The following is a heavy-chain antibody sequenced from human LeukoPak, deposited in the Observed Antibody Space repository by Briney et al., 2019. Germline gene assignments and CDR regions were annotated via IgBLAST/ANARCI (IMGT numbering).Heavy chain of an antibody. V-gene: IGHV4-4*07. J-gene: IGHJ4*02. Sequence: PSETLSLTCTVSGGSISSYYWSWIRQPAGKGLEWIGRIYTSGSTNYNPSLKSRVTMSVDTSKNQFSLKLSSVTAADTAVYYCAREGLNYDILTGYFPDYWGQGTLVTVSS. CDR3: AREGLNYDILTGYFPDY. CDR1: GGSISSYY. CDR2: IYTSGST. D-gene: IGHD3-9*01.